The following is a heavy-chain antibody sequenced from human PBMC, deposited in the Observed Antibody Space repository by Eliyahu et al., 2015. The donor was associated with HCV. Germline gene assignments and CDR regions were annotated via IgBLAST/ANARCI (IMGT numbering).Heavy chain of an antibody. CDR2: ISWNSGSI. V-gene: IGHV3-9*01. J-gene: IGHJ4*02. Sequence: EVQLVESGGGLVQPGRSLRLSCAASGFTFDDYAMHWVRQAPGKGLEWVSGISWNSGSIGYADSVKGRFTISRDNAKNSLYLQMNSLRAEDTALYYCAKDMEYYYGSGHFDYWGQGTLVTVSS. CDR3: AKDMEYYYGSGHFDY. D-gene: IGHD3-10*01. CDR1: GFTFDDYA.